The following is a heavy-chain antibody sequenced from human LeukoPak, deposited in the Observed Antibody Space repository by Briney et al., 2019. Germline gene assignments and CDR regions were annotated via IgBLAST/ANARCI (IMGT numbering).Heavy chain of an antibody. J-gene: IGHJ4*02. Sequence: SQTLSLTCALSGDIVSSSSIAWNWIRLSPSRGLEWLGRTYYKSKWYNDYAVSVKSRININPDTSRNQFSLQLNSVTPEDTAVYYCARYNWNDGARYFDYWGQGILVTVSS. CDR2: TYYKSKWYN. CDR1: GDIVSSSSIA. D-gene: IGHD1-20*01. V-gene: IGHV6-1*01. CDR3: ARYNWNDGARYFDY.